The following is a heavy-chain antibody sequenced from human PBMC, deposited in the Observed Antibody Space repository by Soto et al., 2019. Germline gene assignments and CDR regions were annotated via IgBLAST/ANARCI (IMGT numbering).Heavy chain of an antibody. V-gene: IGHV3-21*03. D-gene: IGHD3-22*01. CDR1: RFTFSSYT. J-gene: IGHJ3*02. CDR2: ISSSTTYI. Sequence: EVQLVESGGGLVKPGGSLRLSCSASRFTFSSYTMNWVRQAPGKGLEWVSSISSSTTYIYYADSVKGRFTISRDNAKNSLYLQVNSLRAEDTAVYYCARDFDSSGYYGPVGAFDNWGQGTMVTVSS. CDR3: ARDFDSSGYYGPVGAFDN.